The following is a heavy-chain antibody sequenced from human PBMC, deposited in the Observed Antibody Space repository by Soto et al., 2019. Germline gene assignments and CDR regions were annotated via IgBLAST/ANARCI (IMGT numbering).Heavy chain of an antibody. CDR2: IYYSGST. J-gene: IGHJ4*02. CDR1: GDSISSYY. D-gene: IGHD5-12*01. CDR3: ARQRYSGYDLDY. V-gene: IGHV4-59*08. Sequence: SETLSLTCTVSGDSISSYYWSWIRQPPGKGLEWIGYIYYSGSTKYNPSLKSRVTISVDTPKNQFSLKLTSVTAADTAVYYCARQRYSGYDLDYWGQGTLVTVSS.